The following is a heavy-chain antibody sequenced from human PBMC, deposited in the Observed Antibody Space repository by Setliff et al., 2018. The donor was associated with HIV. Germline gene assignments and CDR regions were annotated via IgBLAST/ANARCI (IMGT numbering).Heavy chain of an antibody. CDR1: GFSVSSNY. CDR3: ASGYSSSSPRRDY. Sequence: LRLSCAASGFSVSSNYMSWVRQAPGKGLEWVSVIYAAGSTYYADSVKGRFTISRHNSKNTLYLQLNSLRAEDTAVYYCASGYSSSSPRRDYWGQGTLVTVSS. J-gene: IGHJ4*02. D-gene: IGHD6-6*01. V-gene: IGHV3-53*04. CDR2: IYAAGST.